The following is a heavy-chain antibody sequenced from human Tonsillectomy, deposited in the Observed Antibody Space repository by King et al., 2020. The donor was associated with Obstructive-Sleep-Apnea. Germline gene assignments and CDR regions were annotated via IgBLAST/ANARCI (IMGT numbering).Heavy chain of an antibody. CDR3: ARDPDYSDSTGFYPHFDC. D-gene: IGHD3-22*01. CDR1: GFTFRSYS. Sequence: VQLVESGGDLVQPGGSLRLSCAASGFTFRSYSMNWVRQAPGKGLEWLSYISGSGSATHYADSVKGRFTISRDNAKNSLYLQMNSLGAEDTAVYYCARDPDYSDSTGFYPHFDCWGQGTLVTVSS. V-gene: IGHV3-48*04. J-gene: IGHJ4*02. CDR2: ISGSGSAT.